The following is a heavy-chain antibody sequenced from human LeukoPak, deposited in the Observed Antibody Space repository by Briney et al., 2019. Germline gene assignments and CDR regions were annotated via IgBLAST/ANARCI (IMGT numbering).Heavy chain of an antibody. D-gene: IGHD6-19*01. Sequence: GASVKVSCKASGGTFSSYAISWVRQAPGQGLEWMGGIIPIFGTANYAQKFQGRVTITADESMSTAYMELSSLRSEDTAVYYCARGAQQWLVRCYFDYWGQGTLVTVSS. CDR3: ARGAQQWLVRCYFDY. J-gene: IGHJ4*02. CDR2: IIPIFGTA. CDR1: GGTFSSYA. V-gene: IGHV1-69*13.